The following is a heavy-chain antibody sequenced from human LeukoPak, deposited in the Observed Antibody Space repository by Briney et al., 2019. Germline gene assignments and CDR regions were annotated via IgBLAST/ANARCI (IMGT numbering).Heavy chain of an antibody. CDR1: GYTFTSYD. Sequence: ASLNVSCTASGYTFTSYDINWVRQAPGQGLEGMGWINAPSSVTDYAQTFQCRVTTTWDTSIRTTYMELSGLRSDDTAVYYCARWGGCCTSGLCYFFDCWGQGTLVTVSS. CDR3: ARWGGCCTSGLCYFFDC. CDR2: INAPSSVT. V-gene: IGHV1-2*02. D-gene: IGHD2-8*01. J-gene: IGHJ4*02.